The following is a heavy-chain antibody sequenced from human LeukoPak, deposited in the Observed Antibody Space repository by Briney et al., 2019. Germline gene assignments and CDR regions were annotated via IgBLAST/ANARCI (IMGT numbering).Heavy chain of an antibody. J-gene: IGHJ4*02. CDR1: GGTFSSYA. CDR3: AREKAYYYDSSGQVTWYFDY. Sequence: ASVKVSCKASGGTFSSYAISWVRQAPGQGLEWMGRIIPILGIANYAQKFQGRVTITADKSTSTAYMELSSLRSEGTAVYYCAREKAYYYDSSGQVTWYFDYWGQGTLVTVSS. CDR2: IIPILGIA. V-gene: IGHV1-69*04. D-gene: IGHD3-22*01.